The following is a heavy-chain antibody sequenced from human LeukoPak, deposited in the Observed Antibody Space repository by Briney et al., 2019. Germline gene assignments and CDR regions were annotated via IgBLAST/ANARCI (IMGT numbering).Heavy chain of an antibody. CDR1: GYTFTSYY. J-gene: IGHJ4*02. V-gene: IGHV1-46*01. D-gene: IGHD3-10*01. CDR3: ARSYGSGSPFDY. CDR2: INPSGGST. Sequence: GASVKVSCKASGYTFTSYYMHWVRQAPGQGLEWMGIINPSGGSTSYARKFQGRVTMTRDMSTSTVYMELSSLRSEDTAVYYCARSYGSGSPFDYWGQGTLVTVSS.